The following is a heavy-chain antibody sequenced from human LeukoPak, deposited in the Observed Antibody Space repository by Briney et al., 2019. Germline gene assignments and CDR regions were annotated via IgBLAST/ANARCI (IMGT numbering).Heavy chain of an antibody. CDR1: GFTFSSYG. D-gene: IGHD6-13*01. J-gene: IGHJ4*02. CDR2: ISGSGGST. V-gene: IGHV3-23*01. Sequence: GGSLRLSCAASGFTFSSYGMSWVRQAPGKGLEWVSAISGSGGSTYYADSVKGRFTISRDNAKNSLYLQMNSLRAEDTAVYYCARVAGSWYADYWGQGTLVTVSS. CDR3: ARVAGSWYADY.